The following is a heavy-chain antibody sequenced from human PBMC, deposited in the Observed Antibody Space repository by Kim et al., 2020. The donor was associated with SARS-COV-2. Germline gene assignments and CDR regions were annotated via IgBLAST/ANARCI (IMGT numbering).Heavy chain of an antibody. J-gene: IGHJ6*02. Sequence: KGRFTISRDNAKNSLYLQMNSLRAEDTAVYYCARVAVAGLYYYYYGMDVWGQGTTVTVSS. CDR3: ARVAVAGLYYYYYGMDV. V-gene: IGHV3-11*06. D-gene: IGHD6-19*01.